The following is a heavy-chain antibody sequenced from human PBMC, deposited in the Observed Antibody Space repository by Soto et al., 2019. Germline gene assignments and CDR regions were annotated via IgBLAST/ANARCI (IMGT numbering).Heavy chain of an antibody. D-gene: IGHD6-13*01. V-gene: IGHV4-34*01. Sequence: SETLSLTCTAYGESFNGYYWSWIRQPPGKGLEWIGEIHHSGSTNYNPSLKRRVTFSIDTSKRQFSLKVRSVTAADTAVYYCARGKRGSSWYRGEEKYYYYEMDVWGQGTPVTVSS. J-gene: IGHJ6*02. CDR3: ARGKRGSSWYRGEEKYYYYEMDV. CDR1: GESFNGYY. CDR2: IHHSGST.